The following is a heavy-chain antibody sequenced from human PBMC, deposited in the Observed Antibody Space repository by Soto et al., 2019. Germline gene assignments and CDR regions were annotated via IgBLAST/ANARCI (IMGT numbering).Heavy chain of an antibody. V-gene: IGHV4-34*01. CDR1: GGSFSGYY. D-gene: IGHD2-8*02. CDR3: ARDKITGLFDY. Sequence: QVQLQQWGAGLLKPSETLSLTCAVYGGSFSGYYWTWIRQPPGTGLEWIGEINHSGSTNYNPSLKSQVNISVDTSKIQFALKLTSVTAADTAVYYFARDKITGLFDYWGQGTLVTVSS. J-gene: IGHJ4*02. CDR2: INHSGST.